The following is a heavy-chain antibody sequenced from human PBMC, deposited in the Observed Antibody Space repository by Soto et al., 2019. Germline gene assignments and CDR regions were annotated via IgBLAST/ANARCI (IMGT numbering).Heavy chain of an antibody. J-gene: IGHJ4*02. V-gene: IGHV4-61*01. D-gene: IGHD6-19*01. Sequence: SETLSLTCTVSGGSVSSGTYYWNWIRQPPGKGLEWIGYTYYSGTTNYNPSLKSRVTISVDTSKNQFSLKLSSVTAADTAVYYCARTTTYPSSGWSYFDYWGRGTLVTVSS. CDR1: GGSVSSGTYY. CDR2: TYYSGTT. CDR3: ARTTTYPSSGWSYFDY.